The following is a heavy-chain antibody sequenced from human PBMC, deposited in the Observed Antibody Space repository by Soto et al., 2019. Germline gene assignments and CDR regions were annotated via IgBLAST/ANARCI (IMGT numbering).Heavy chain of an antibody. CDR3: ARTHGDYVRDWYFDL. J-gene: IGHJ2*01. CDR2: IYYSGST. D-gene: IGHD4-17*01. CDR1: GGSISSYY. V-gene: IGHV4-59*01. Sequence: QVQLQESGPGLVKPSETLSLTCTVSGGSISSYYWSWIRQPPGKGLEWIGYIYYSGSTNYNPSLKSRVTISVDTSKNQFSLKLSSVTAADTAVYYCARTHGDYVRDWYFDLWGRGTLVTVSS.